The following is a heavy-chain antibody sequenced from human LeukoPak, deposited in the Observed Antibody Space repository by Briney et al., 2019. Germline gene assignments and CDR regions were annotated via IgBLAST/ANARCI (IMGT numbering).Heavy chain of an antibody. D-gene: IGHD3-16*01. V-gene: IGHV1-69*13. CDR3: ARFNSGLGSLAYPFDP. CDR1: GGTFSSYA. Sequence: SVKVSCKASGGTFSSYAITWVRQAPGQGLEWMGGIIPILNTANYAQKFQGRVTITADESTDTAYMGLSSLRSEDTAVYYCARFNSGLGSLAYPFDPWGQGTLVTVSS. CDR2: IIPILNTA. J-gene: IGHJ5*02.